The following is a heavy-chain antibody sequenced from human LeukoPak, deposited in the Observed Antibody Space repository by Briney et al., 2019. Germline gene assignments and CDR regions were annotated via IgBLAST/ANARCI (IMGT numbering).Heavy chain of an antibody. CDR3: ARDDDYNPLVH. CDR2: INPSGGST. J-gene: IGHJ4*02. D-gene: IGHD4/OR15-4a*01. Sequence: GASVKVSCKASGYTFTSHYMHWVRQAPGQGLEWMGIINPSGGSTSYAQKFQGRVTMTRDTSTSTTYMEVRSLRSDDTAVYYCARDDDYNPLVHWGQGTLVTVSS. V-gene: IGHV1-46*01. CDR1: GYTFTSHY.